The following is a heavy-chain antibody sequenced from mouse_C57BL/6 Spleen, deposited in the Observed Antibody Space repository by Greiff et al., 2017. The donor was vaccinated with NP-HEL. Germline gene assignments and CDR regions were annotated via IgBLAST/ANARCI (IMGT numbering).Heavy chain of an antibody. D-gene: IGHD1-1*01. Sequence: QVQLQQSGPELVKPGASVKLSCKASGYNFTNYDINWVKQRPGQGLEWIGWIYPRDGSTKYNEKFKGKATLTVDKSSSTAYMELHRLTSEDSAVDFCASYGSSLDYWGQGTTLTVSS. V-gene: IGHV1-85*01. CDR1: GYNFTNYD. CDR3: ASYGSSLDY. J-gene: IGHJ2*01. CDR2: IYPRDGST.